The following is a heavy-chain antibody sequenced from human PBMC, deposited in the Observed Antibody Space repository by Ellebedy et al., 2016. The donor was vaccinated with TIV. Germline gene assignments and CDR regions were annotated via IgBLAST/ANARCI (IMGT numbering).Heavy chain of an antibody. Sequence: GESLKISCAASGFTFSSYWMHWVRQAPGKGLVWVSRINSDGSSTSYADSVTGRFTISRDNAKNTLYLQMNSLRAEDTAVYYCARDFVATIYYYYGMDVWGQGTTVTVSS. V-gene: IGHV3-74*01. CDR1: GFTFSSYW. CDR3: ARDFVATIYYYYGMDV. J-gene: IGHJ6*02. CDR2: INSDGSST. D-gene: IGHD5-12*01.